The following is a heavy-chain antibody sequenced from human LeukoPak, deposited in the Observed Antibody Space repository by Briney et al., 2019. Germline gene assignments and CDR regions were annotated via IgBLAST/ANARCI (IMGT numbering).Heavy chain of an antibody. CDR1: GASIRSYF. V-gene: IGHV4-59*01. J-gene: IGHJ6*03. Sequence: SETLSLTCTVSGASIRSYFWSWIRQPPGKGLQGVGYIYYIGSTIYNPSLKSRVTISVDTSKNQFSLKLSSVTAAATAVYHCARASEDYYYSYMDVWGKGTTVTISS. D-gene: IGHD1-14*01. CDR2: IYYIGST. CDR3: ARASEDYYYSYMDV.